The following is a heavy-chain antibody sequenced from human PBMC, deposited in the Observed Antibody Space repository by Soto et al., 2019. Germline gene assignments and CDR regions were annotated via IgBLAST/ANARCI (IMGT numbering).Heavy chain of an antibody. D-gene: IGHD6-19*01. CDR3: ARGGEEYSSGYDLVNEGGSLGY. Sequence: PGGFLRLSCAASGFTVSSNYMSWVRQAPGKGLEWVSVIYSGGSTYYADSVKGRFTISRHNSKNTLYLQMNSLRAEDTAVYYCARGGEEYSSGYDLVNEGGSLGYWGQGTLVTVSS. CDR1: GFTVSSNY. V-gene: IGHV3-53*04. CDR2: IYSGGST. J-gene: IGHJ4*02.